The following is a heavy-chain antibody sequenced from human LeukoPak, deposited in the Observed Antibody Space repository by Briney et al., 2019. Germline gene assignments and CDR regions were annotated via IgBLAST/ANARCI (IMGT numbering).Heavy chain of an antibody. J-gene: IGHJ2*01. CDR1: GFTFSSYA. Sequence: GGSLSLSCAASGFTFSSYAMHWVRQAPGKGLEWVAVISYDGSNKYYADSVKGRFTISRDNSKNTLYLQMNSLRAEDTAVYYCARGWTTVTTVGFDLWGRGTLVTVSS. V-gene: IGHV3-30-3*01. CDR3: ARGWTTVTTVGFDL. D-gene: IGHD4-17*01. CDR2: ISYDGSNK.